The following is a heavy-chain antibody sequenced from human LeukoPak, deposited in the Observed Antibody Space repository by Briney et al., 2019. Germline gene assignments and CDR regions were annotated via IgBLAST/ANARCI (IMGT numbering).Heavy chain of an antibody. J-gene: IGHJ6*02. V-gene: IGHV3-33*08. CDR1: GFTFSSYA. D-gene: IGHD3-10*01. CDR2: IWYDGSNK. Sequence: GGSLRLSCAASGFTFSSYAMSWVRQAPGKGLECVAVIWYDGSNKYYADSVKGRFTISRDNSKNTLYLQMNSLRAEDTAVYYCARDEEDALLWFGTELGSCGMDVWGQGTTVTVSS. CDR3: ARDEEDALLWFGTELGSCGMDV.